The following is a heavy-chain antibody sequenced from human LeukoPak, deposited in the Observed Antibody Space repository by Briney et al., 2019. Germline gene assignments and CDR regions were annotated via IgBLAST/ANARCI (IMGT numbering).Heavy chain of an antibody. Sequence: GGSLRLSCAASGFTFSSYWMSWVRQAPGKGLEWVANIKQDGSEKYYVDSVKGRFTISRDNAKNSLYLQMNSLRAEDTAVYYCAREGLAVTNDYWGQGTLVTVSP. D-gene: IGHD4-17*01. J-gene: IGHJ4*02. CDR1: GFTFSSYW. V-gene: IGHV3-7*03. CDR3: AREGLAVTNDY. CDR2: IKQDGSEK.